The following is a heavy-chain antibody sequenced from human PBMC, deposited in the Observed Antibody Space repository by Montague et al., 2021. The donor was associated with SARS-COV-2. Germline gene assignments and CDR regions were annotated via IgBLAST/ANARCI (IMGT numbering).Heavy chain of an antibody. V-gene: IGHV3-21*01. CDR3: ARDDFRIAAAVFDY. D-gene: IGHD6-13*01. CDR1: GFTFSSYS. CDR2: ISSSSSYI. J-gene: IGHJ4*02. Sequence: SLRLSCAASGFTFSSYSMNWVRQAPGKGLEWVSSISSSSSYIYHADSVKGRFTISRDNAKNSLYLQMNSLRAEDTAVYYCARDDFRIAAAVFDYWGQGTLVTVSS.